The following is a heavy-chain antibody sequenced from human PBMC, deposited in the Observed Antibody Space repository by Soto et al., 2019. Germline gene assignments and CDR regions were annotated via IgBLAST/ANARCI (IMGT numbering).Heavy chain of an antibody. CDR2: ISHDGSNR. Sequence: QVQVVASGGGVVQPGRSLRLSCAASGFTFHSFDMHWVRQAPGRGLEWVAVISHDGSNRYNADSVKGRFTISRDNSKNNVLLEGHSRRHEATAVYYCAKGRRCHGFWNGYQAQAHWGQGTLVTVSS. CDR1: GFTFHSFD. D-gene: IGHD3-3*01. CDR3: AKGRRCHGFWNGYQAQAH. J-gene: IGHJ4*02. V-gene: IGHV3-30*18.